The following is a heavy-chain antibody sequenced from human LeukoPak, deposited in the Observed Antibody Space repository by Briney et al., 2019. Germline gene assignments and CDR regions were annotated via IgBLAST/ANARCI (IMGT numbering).Heavy chain of an antibody. J-gene: IGHJ5*02. CDR3: ARAEDYGSGSYLPSWQGFLGAIAWFDP. CDR2: IYYSGST. Sequence: PSETLSLTCTVSGGSISSGGYYRSWIRQHPGKGLEWIGYIYYSGSTYYNPSLKSRVTISVDTSKNQFSLKLSSVTAADTAVYYCARAEDYGSGSYLPSWQGFLGAIAWFDPWGQGTLVTVSS. CDR1: GGSISSGGYY. V-gene: IGHV4-31*03. D-gene: IGHD3-10*01.